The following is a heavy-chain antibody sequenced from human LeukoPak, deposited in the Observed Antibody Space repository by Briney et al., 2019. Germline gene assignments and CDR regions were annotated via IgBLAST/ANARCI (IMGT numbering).Heavy chain of an antibody. D-gene: IGHD5-18*01. V-gene: IGHV3-9*01. J-gene: IGHJ6*02. CDR1: GFTFDDYA. Sequence: GWSLRLSCAASGFTFDDYAMHWVRQASGKGLEWVSGISWNSGSIGYADSVKGRFTISRDNAKNSLYLQMNSLRAEDTALYYCAKDVQRIPSGMDVWGQGTTVTVSS. CDR2: ISWNSGSI. CDR3: AKDVQRIPSGMDV.